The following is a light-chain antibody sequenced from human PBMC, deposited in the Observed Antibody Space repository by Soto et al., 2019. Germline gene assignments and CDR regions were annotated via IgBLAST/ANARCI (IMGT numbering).Light chain of an antibody. Sequence: QSALTQPASVSGSPGQSITISCTGTSSDVGGYNYVSWYQQHPGKAPKLMIYEVSNRHSGVSNRFSGSKSGNTASLTISGLQAEDEADYYCSSYTSSSTPLYVFGTGTKLTVL. CDR2: EVS. CDR3: SSYTSSSTPLYV. CDR1: SSDVGGYNY. J-gene: IGLJ1*01. V-gene: IGLV2-14*01.